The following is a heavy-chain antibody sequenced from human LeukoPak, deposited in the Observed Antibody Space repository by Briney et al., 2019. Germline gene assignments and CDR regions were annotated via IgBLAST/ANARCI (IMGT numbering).Heavy chain of an antibody. CDR1: GSTFSSYW. D-gene: IGHD6-13*01. J-gene: IGHJ5*02. V-gene: IGHV3-7*01. Sequence: GGSLRLSCEASGSTFSSYWMSWVRQAPGKGLEWVANIKQDGSEKYYVDSVKGRFTISRDNVKNSLYLQMNSLRAEETAVYHCARYSAAAGTGSWFDPWGQGTLVTVSS. CDR3: ARYSAAAGTGSWFDP. CDR2: IKQDGSEK.